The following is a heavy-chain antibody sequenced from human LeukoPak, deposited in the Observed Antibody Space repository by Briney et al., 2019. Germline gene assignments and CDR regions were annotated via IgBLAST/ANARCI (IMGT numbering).Heavy chain of an antibody. V-gene: IGHV4-31*03. CDR3: ARGPPDIVVVPAAISPYYFDY. J-gene: IGHJ4*02. D-gene: IGHD2-2*02. Sequence: SQTLSLTCTVSGGSISSGGYYWSWIRQHPGKGLEWIGYIYYSGSTYYNPSLESRVTISVDTSKNQFSLKLSSMTAADTAVYYCARGPPDIVVVPAAISPYYFDYWGQGTLVTVSS. CDR2: IYYSGST. CDR1: GGSISSGGYY.